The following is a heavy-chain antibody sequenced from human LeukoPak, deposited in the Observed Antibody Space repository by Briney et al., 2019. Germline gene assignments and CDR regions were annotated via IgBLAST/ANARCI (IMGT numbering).Heavy chain of an antibody. CDR2: ISYDGSNK. CDR1: GFTFSSYA. CDR3: ARLKAVAGPHYYFDY. J-gene: IGHJ4*02. V-gene: IGHV3-30*04. D-gene: IGHD6-19*01. Sequence: PGGSLRLSCGASGFTFSSYAMHWVRQAPGKGLEWVAVISYDGSNKDYADSVKGRFTISRDDSKNTLFLQMSSLRIDDTAVYYCARLKAVAGPHYYFDYWGQGTLVTVSS.